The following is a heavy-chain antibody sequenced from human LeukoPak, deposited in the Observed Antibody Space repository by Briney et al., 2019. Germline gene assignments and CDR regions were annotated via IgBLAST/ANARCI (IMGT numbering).Heavy chain of an antibody. CDR1: GGSISSGDYY. V-gene: IGHV4-30-4*08. Sequence: SQTLSLTCTVSGGSISSGDYYWSWIRQPPGKGLEWFGYIYYSGSTYYNPSLKSRVTISVDTSKNQFSLKLSSVTAADTAVYYCARTYDFWSGYPRYFDYWGQGTLVTVSS. J-gene: IGHJ4*02. D-gene: IGHD3-3*01. CDR3: ARTYDFWSGYPRYFDY. CDR2: IYYSGST.